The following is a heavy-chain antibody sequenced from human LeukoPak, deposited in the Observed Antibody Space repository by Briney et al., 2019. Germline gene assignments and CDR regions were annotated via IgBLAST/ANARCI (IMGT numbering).Heavy chain of an antibody. Sequence: GGSLRLSCAASGFTFSSYWMHWARQAPGKGLVWVSRINSDGSSTSYADSVKGRFTISRDNAKNTLYLQMNSLRAEDTAVYYCARAHTYCSGGSCTYYYYGMDVWGQGTTVTVSS. CDR2: INSDGSST. CDR1: GFTFSSYW. V-gene: IGHV3-74*01. D-gene: IGHD2-15*01. CDR3: ARAHTYCSGGSCTYYYYGMDV. J-gene: IGHJ6*02.